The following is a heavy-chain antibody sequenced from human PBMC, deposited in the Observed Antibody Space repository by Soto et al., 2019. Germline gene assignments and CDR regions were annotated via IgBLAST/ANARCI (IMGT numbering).Heavy chain of an antibody. CDR3: ARHRRTTVAKFYFDN. CDR2: IFDSGNA. D-gene: IGHD4-4*01. V-gene: IGHV4-59*08. CDR1: GGSINSYC. J-gene: IGHJ4*02. Sequence: QVQLQESGPGLVKPSETLSLTCTVSGGSINSYCWSWIRQPPGKGLEWIAHIFDSGNANYNPSLKSRVTISVDTSKNQFSLKLTSVTAADTAVYYCARHRRTTVAKFYFDNWGQGALVTVSS.